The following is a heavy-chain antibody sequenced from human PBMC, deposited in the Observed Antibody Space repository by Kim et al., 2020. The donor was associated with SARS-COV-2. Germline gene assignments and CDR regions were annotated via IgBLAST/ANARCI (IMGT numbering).Heavy chain of an antibody. Sequence: SGKGRFSISRDNSKNTLNLQMYSLRAEDTAIYYCARGGGYIDYWGQGTLVTVSS. D-gene: IGHD3-10*01. CDR3: ARGGGYIDY. J-gene: IGHJ4*02. V-gene: IGHV3-23*01.